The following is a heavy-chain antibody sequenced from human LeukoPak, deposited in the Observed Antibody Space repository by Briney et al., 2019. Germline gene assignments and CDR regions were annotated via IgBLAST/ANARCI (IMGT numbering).Heavy chain of an antibody. V-gene: IGHV3-74*01. J-gene: IGHJ6*03. CDR3: ARPRRPYYYDSSGLDYYYMDV. CDR1: GFTFSSYG. CDR2: INTDGSST. D-gene: IGHD3-22*01. Sequence: GGSLRLSCAASGFTFSSYGMHWVRQAPGKGLVWVSRINTDGSSTSYADSVKGRFTISRDNAKNTLHLQMNSVRAEDTAVYYCARPRRPYYYDSSGLDYYYMDVWGKGTTVTVSS.